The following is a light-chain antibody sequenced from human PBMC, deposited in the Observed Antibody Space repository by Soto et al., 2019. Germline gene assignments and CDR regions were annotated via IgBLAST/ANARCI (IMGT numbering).Light chain of an antibody. V-gene: IGLV2-14*01. CDR2: EVS. Sequence: QSVLTQPASVSGSPGQSITISCTGTSSDVGGYNYVSWYQQDPGKAPKLMIYEVSNRAAGVSNRFSGSKSGNTASLTIPGLQAEDEADYYCSSYTSSSTPYVFGTGTKVTVL. J-gene: IGLJ1*01. CDR3: SSYTSSSTPYV. CDR1: SSDVGGYNY.